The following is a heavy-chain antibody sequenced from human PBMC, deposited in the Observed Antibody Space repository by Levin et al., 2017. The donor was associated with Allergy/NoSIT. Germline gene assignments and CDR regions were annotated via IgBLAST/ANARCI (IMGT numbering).Heavy chain of an antibody. J-gene: IGHJ4*02. Sequence: GGSLRLSCAASGFTFSDYYMSWIRQAPGKGLEWVSYISSSSSYTNYADSVKGRFTISRDNAKNSLYLQMNSLRAEDTAVYYCAGALSSGWYNYWGQGTLVTVSS. V-gene: IGHV3-11*03. CDR3: AGALSSGWYNY. CDR1: GFTFSDYY. CDR2: ISSSSSYT. D-gene: IGHD6-19*01.